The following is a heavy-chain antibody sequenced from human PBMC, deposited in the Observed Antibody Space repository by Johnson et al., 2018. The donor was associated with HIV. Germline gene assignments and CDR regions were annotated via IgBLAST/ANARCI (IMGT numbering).Heavy chain of an antibody. CDR2: IKEDGSQK. CDR3: GREEGDYGDSFTDDAFDI. J-gene: IGHJ3*02. V-gene: IGHV3-7*01. D-gene: IGHD4-17*01. CDR1: GFTFSSYA. Sequence: VQLVESGGGLIRAGGSLRLSCAASGFTFSSYAMSWVRQAPGKGLEWVANIKEDGSQKNYVDSVRGRFTISRDNANNSLYLQMKSLRAEETAVYYCGREEGDYGDSFTDDAFDIWVQGTMVTVSS.